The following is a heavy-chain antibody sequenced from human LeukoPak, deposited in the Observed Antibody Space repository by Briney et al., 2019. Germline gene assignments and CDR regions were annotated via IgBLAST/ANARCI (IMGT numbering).Heavy chain of an antibody. J-gene: IGHJ4*02. D-gene: IGHD3-22*01. CDR3: ARGGYYYDSSGYYDY. CDR2: ISSSGSTI. Sequence: GGSLRLSCAASVFTFSSYEMNWVRQAPGKGLEWVSYISSSGSTIYYADSVKGRFTISRDNAKNSLYLQMNSLRAEDTAVYYCARGGYYYDSSGYYDYWGQGTLVTVSS. V-gene: IGHV3-48*03. CDR1: VFTFSSYE.